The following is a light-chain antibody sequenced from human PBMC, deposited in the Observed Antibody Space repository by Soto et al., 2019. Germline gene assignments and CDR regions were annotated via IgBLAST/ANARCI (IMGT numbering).Light chain of an antibody. J-gene: IGKJ2*01. Sequence: DIQMTQSPSTLSASVGDRVTITCRASQTISSSLAWYQHKPGKAPTLLIFDASTLQTGVPSRFSGSGFGTEFTLTITGLQPDDFATYYCQQHNDYTAVTFGQGTKLEIK. CDR1: QTISSS. CDR3: QQHNDYTAVT. CDR2: DAS. V-gene: IGKV1-5*01.